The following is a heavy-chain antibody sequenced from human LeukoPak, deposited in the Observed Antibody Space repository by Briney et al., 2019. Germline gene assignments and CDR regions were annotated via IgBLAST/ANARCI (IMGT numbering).Heavy chain of an antibody. V-gene: IGHV3-30*18. J-gene: IGHJ4*02. D-gene: IGHD6-13*01. CDR2: ISYDGSNQ. Sequence: GGSLRLSCAASGFTFGSYGMHWVRQAPGKGLEWVAVISYDGSNQYYADSVKGRFTISRDTSKNTLYLQMNSLRAEDTAIYYCAKDRRQQVVSFFDYWGQGTLVTVSS. CDR1: GFTFGSYG. CDR3: AKDRRQQVVSFFDY.